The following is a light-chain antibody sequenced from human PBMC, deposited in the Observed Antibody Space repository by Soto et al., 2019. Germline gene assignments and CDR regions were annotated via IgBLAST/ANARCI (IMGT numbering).Light chain of an antibody. CDR1: RGVGNS. V-gene: IGKV1-27*01. Sequence: DVQMTQSPSSLYASVGDRVTITCRASRGVGNSLAWYQQKPGKVPTLLIYGAYTLESGVQSRFSGSGSGTFFTLLFTILQPNNFATSYGQKYDSAPFIFGPGSKVNLK. CDR3: QKYDSAPFI. CDR2: GAY. J-gene: IGKJ3*01.